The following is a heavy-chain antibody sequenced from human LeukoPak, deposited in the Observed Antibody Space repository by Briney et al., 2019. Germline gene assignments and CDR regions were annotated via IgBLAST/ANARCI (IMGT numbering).Heavy chain of an antibody. Sequence: PGGSLRLSCAASGFTFSSYNMNWVRQAPGKGLGWVSYISSSSSAIYYADSVKGRFTISRDNAKNSLYLQMNSLRDGDTAVYYCAREYSSSSGSVSDYWGQGTLVTVSS. CDR2: ISSSSSAI. CDR3: AREYSSSSGSVSDY. D-gene: IGHD6-6*01. CDR1: GFTFSSYN. V-gene: IGHV3-48*02. J-gene: IGHJ4*02.